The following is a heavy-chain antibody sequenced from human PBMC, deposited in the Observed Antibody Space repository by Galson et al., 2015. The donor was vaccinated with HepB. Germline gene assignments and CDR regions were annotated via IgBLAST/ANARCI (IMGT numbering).Heavy chain of an antibody. CDR1: GLSFSSYE. CDR2: ISSSGSTI. CDR3: ARDSYYGSGRTAPQSYYYYGMDV. J-gene: IGHJ6*02. V-gene: IGHV3-48*03. Sequence: SLRLSCAASGLSFSSYEMNWVRQAPGKGLEWVSCISSSGSTIYYADSVKGRFTISRDNAKNSLYLQMNSLRAEDTAVYYCARDSYYGSGRTAPQSYYYYGMDVWGQGTTVTVSS. D-gene: IGHD3-10*01.